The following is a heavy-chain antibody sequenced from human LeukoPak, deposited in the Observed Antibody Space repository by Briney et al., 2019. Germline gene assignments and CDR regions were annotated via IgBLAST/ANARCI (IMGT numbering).Heavy chain of an antibody. CDR3: ATAIGDTYYYYYMDV. D-gene: IGHD2-2*01. Sequence: PSETLSLTCAVSGGSISSSNWWSWVRQPPGKGLEWIGEIYHSGSTNYNPSLKSRVTISVDKSKNQFSLKLSSVTAADTAVYYCATAIGDTYYYYYMDVWGKGTTVTVSS. V-gene: IGHV4-4*02. CDR2: IYHSGST. J-gene: IGHJ6*03. CDR1: GGSISSSNW.